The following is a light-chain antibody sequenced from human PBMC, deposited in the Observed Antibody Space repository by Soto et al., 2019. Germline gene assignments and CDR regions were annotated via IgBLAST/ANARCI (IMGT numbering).Light chain of an antibody. CDR1: QSVSAY. J-gene: IGKJ1*01. CDR3: QQRTNWPWT. CDR2: DAS. V-gene: IGKV3-11*01. Sequence: EIVLPQSPATLSLSPGERATLSCRASQSVSAYLVWYQQKPGQAPRLLIYDASNRATGIPARFSGSGSGTDLILTISSLEPEDFAVYYCQQRTNWPWTFGQGTKVEIK.